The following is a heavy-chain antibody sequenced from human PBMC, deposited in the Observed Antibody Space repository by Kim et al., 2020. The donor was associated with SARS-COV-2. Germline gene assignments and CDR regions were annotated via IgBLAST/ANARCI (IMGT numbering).Heavy chain of an antibody. J-gene: IGHJ4*02. V-gene: IGHV1-2*02. CDR2: INPNSGGT. D-gene: IGHD6-13*01. Sequence: ASVKVSCKASGYTFTGYYMHWVRQAPGQGLEWMGWINPNSGGTNYAQKFQGRVTMTRDTSISTANMELSRLRSDDTAVYYCAILEQQLEEVGLDYWGQGTLVTVSS. CDR1: GYTFTGYY. CDR3: AILEQQLEEVGLDY.